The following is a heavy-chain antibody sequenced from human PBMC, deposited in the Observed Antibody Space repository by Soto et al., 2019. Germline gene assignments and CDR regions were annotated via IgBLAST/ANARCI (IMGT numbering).Heavy chain of an antibody. CDR3: ARELYYDFWSGYIFPKGPVY. V-gene: IGHV3-7*01. CDR2: IKQDGSEK. D-gene: IGHD3-3*01. J-gene: IGHJ4*02. CDR1: GFTFSSYW. Sequence: PGGSLRLSCAASGFTFSSYWMSWVRQAPGKGLEWVANIKQDGSEKYYVDSVKGRFTISRDNAKNSLYLQMNSLRAEDTAVYYCARELYYDFWSGYIFPKGPVYWGQGTLVTVSS.